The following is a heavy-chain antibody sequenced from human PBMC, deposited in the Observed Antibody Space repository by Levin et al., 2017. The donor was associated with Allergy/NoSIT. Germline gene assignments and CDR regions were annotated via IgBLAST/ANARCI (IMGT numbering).Heavy chain of an antibody. J-gene: IGHJ5*02. CDR3: ARTSIAAYNWFDP. D-gene: IGHD6-6*01. Sequence: PGESLKISCAASGFTFSDYYMSWIRQAPGKGLEWVSYISSSGSTIYYADSVKGRFTISRDNAKNSLYLQMNSLRAEDTAVYYCARTSIAAYNWFDPWGQGTLVTVSS. CDR1: GFTFSDYY. V-gene: IGHV3-11*01. CDR2: ISSSGSTI.